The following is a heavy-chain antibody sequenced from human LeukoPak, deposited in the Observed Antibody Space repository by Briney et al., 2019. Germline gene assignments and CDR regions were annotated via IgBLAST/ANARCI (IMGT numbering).Heavy chain of an antibody. Sequence: ASVKVSCKASGYTFTGYYIHWVRQAPGQGREWMGWINPNSGGTNYAQKFQGRVTMTRDTSISTAYMELSRLRSDDTAVYYCARDRDSGSYGGAFDIWGQGTMVTVSS. CDR3: ARDRDSGSYGGAFDI. V-gene: IGHV1-2*02. D-gene: IGHD1-26*01. CDR2: INPNSGGT. J-gene: IGHJ3*02. CDR1: GYTFTGYY.